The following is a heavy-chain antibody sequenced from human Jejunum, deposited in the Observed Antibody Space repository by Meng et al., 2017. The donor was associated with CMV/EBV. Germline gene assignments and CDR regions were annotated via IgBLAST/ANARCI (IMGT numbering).Heavy chain of an antibody. V-gene: IGHV3-15*01. J-gene: IGHJ4*02. CDR1: GSISSGDYY. D-gene: IGHD4/OR15-4a*01. CDR2: INTKSNGGTT. CDR3: ATDTHYGGSPKH. Sequence: VQPQESGPGLVKPSQTLSLTCSVSGGSISSGDYYWSWIRQSPEKGLEWVGRINTKSNGGTTGYATPVKDRFTISRDDSKDTLYLQMNGLKTEDTGVYYCATDTHYGGSPKHWGQGTLVTVFS.